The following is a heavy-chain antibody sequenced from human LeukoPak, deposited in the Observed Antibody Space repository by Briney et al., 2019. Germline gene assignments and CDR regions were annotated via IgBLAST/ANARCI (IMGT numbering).Heavy chain of an antibody. D-gene: IGHD6-19*01. CDR3: ASRRSGWPNDAFDI. V-gene: IGHV3-48*01. CDR2: ISPSGENR. CDR1: GFISGGYT. Sequence: PGGSLRLSCAGSGFISGGYTMNWVRQAPGKGLEWLSYISPSGENRLYADSVKGRFSISRDNAENSVYLQMDSLRAEDTAVYYCASRRSGWPNDAFDIWGQGTMVTVTS. J-gene: IGHJ3*02.